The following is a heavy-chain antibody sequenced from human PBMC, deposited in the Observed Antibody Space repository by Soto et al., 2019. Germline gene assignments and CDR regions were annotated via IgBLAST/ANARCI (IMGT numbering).Heavy chain of an antibody. CDR3: AVLGYCSGGSCYSTGFDP. J-gene: IGHJ5*02. CDR1: GGSISSGDYY. D-gene: IGHD2-15*01. V-gene: IGHV4-30-4*01. CDR2: IYYSGST. Sequence: SETLSLTCTVSGGSISSGDYYWSWIRQPPGKGLEWIGYIYYSGSTYYNPSLKSRVTISVDTSKNQFSLKLSSVTAAGTAVYYCAVLGYCSGGSCYSTGFDPWGQGTLVTVSS.